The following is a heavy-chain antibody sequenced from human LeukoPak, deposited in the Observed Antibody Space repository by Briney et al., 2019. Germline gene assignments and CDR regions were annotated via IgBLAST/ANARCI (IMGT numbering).Heavy chain of an antibody. V-gene: IGHV3-49*04. CDR2: IRSKAYGGKT. Sequence: GGSLRLSWTASGFTFGEYAMSWVRQAPGKGLEWVGFIRSKAYGGKTEYSATVKCRFTISTADSKSTAYLKMTSLKTQDTAVSYCPRHGGTGTTPYYYYYYGMDVWGHGTTVTVSS. J-gene: IGHJ6*02. CDR1: GFTFGEYA. CDR3: PRHGGTGTTPYYYYYYGMDV. D-gene: IGHD1-7*01.